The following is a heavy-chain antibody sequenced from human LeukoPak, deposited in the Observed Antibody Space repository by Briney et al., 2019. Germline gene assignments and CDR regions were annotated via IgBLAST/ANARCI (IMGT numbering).Heavy chain of an antibody. V-gene: IGHV3-53*01. Sequence: GGSLRLSCAASGFTVDSNYLSWVRQAPGKGLEWVSTIYTGGNTYYAASVKGRFTISRDFSKNTVFLHMSSLRAEDTAMYYCARGDDSGYYDYFDYWGQGALVTVSS. D-gene: IGHD3-22*01. J-gene: IGHJ4*02. CDR2: IYTGGNT. CDR1: GFTVDSNY. CDR3: ARGDDSGYYDYFDY.